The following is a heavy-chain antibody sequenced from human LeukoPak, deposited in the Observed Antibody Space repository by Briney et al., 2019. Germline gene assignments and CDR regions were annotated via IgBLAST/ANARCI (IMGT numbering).Heavy chain of an antibody. D-gene: IGHD6-13*01. Sequence: SETLSLTCTVSGGSISSYYWSWIRQPPGKGLEWIGYIYYSGSTNYNPSLKSRVTISVDTSKNQFSLKLSSVTAADTAVYYCASSTQLAPYYYYYYYMDVWGKGTTVTVSS. CDR3: ASSTQLAPYYYYYYYMDV. V-gene: IGHV4-59*01. CDR2: IYYSGST. J-gene: IGHJ6*03. CDR1: GGSISSYY.